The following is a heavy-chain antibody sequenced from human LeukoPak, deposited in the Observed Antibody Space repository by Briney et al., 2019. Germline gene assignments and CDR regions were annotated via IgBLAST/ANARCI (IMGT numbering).Heavy chain of an antibody. V-gene: IGHV3-74*01. CDR3: GRGFSIVPAGIPDY. J-gene: IGHJ4*02. CDR2: INTDGGST. CDR1: GLTFGSYW. D-gene: IGHD2-2*02. Sequence: GGSLRLSCAASGLTFGSYWMHWVRQAPGKGLVWVSRINTDGGSTTYADSVKGRFTISRDNAKNTLYLQMNSLRAEDTAVYYCGRGFSIVPAGIPDYWGLGTLVTVSS.